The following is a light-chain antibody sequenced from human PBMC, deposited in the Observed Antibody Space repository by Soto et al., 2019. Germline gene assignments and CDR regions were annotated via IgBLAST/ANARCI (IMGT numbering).Light chain of an antibody. V-gene: IGLV2-14*01. J-gene: IGLJ1*01. CDR1: SSDVGIYNY. Sequence: QSVLTQPASVSGSPGQSIAISCTGSSSDVGIYNYVSWYQQHPGKVPKLIIYEVTNRPSEVSNRFSGSKSGNTASLTISGLQAEDEADYYCSSYTTSSTPVFGTGTKVTVL. CDR2: EVT. CDR3: SSYTTSSTPV.